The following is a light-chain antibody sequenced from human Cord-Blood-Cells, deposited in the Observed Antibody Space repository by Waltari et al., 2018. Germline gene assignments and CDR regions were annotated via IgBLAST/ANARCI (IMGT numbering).Light chain of an antibody. J-gene: IGLJ2*01. CDR2: KDS. V-gene: IGLV3-25*02. CDR1: ALPNQY. CDR3: QSADSSGTYVV. Sequence: SYELTQPPSVSVSPGQTARITCSGDALPNQYAYWYQHKPGQAPVLVIYKDSERPSGIPERFSGSSSGTTVTLTISGVQAEDEADYYCQSADSSGTYVVFGGGTKLTVL.